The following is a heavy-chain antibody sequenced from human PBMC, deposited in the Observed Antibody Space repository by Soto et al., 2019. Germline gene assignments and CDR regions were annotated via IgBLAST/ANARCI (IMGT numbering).Heavy chain of an antibody. CDR3: ARGRGYSGDDHYYYFDMDV. CDR2: SIPIFGTA. D-gene: IGHD5-12*01. V-gene: IGHV1-69*01. CDR1: GGTFNNYP. Sequence: QVQLVQSGAEVTKPGSSVKVYCEASGGTFNNYPITWVRQAPGQGLEWMGASIPIFGTANYAQKFQGRVTISVDESTSTAYMELSSLRSEDTAVYYCARGRGYSGDDHYYYFDMDVWGQGTTVTVSS. J-gene: IGHJ6*02.